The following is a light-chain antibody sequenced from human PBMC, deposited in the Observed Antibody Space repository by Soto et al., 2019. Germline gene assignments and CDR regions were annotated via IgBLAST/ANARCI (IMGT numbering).Light chain of an antibody. CDR1: SSDIGFYNR. CDR3: ASYTTSSTVV. Sequence: QSALTQPPSVSGSPGQSVTISCTGTSSDIGFYNRVSWYQHTPGTAPKLLIYEVGNPPSVVPDRFSGSKSGNAASLTISGLQPEDEADYYCASYTTSSTVVFGGGTQLTVL. CDR2: EVG. V-gene: IGLV2-18*02. J-gene: IGLJ2*01.